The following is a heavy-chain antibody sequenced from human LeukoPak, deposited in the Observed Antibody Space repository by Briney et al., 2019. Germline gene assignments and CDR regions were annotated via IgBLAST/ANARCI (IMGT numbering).Heavy chain of an antibody. D-gene: IGHD3-22*01. V-gene: IGHV3-23*01. CDR2: ISGSGGST. J-gene: IGHJ4*02. CDR1: GFTFSSYA. CDR3: AKILTYYYDSSGYPARYFDY. Sequence: GGSLRLSCAASGFTFSSYAMSWVRQAPGKGLEWVSAISGSGGSTYYAASVKGRFTISRDNSKNTLYLQMNSLRAEDTAVYYCAKILTYYYDSSGYPARYFDYWGQGTLVTVSS.